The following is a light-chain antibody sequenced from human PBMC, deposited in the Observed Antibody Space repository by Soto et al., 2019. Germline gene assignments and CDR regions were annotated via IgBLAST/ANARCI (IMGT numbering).Light chain of an antibody. V-gene: IGKV3-20*01. J-gene: IGKJ1*01. CDR3: QHYGGSPAWT. CDR1: QTISSGY. CDR2: GVS. Sequence: DIVLTQSPGTLSLSPGERATLSCRASQTISSGYLAWYQQSPGQAPRLVIYGVSSRATGIPERFSGSGSGTEFTLTISRLEPEDFAVYYCQHYGGSPAWTFGQGTKVEVK.